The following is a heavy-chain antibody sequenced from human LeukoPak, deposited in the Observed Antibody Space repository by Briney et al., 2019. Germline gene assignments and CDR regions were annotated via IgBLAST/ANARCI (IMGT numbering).Heavy chain of an antibody. J-gene: IGHJ4*02. CDR1: GFSLRTSGVG. CDR2: IYWDDDK. D-gene: IGHD6-13*01. CDR3: AHRWVGSSWYWVYFDY. V-gene: IGHV2-5*02. Sequence: SGPTLVKPTQTLTLTCTFSGFSLRTSGVGVGWIRQPPGKALEWLALIYWDDDKRYSPSLKSRLTITKDTSKNQVVLSMTDMGPVDTATYYCAHRWVGSSWYWVYFDYWGPGTLVTVSS.